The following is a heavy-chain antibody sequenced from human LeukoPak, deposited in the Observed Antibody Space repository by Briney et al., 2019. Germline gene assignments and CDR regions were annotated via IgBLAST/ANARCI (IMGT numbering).Heavy chain of an antibody. V-gene: IGHV1-69*04. Sequence: ASVNVSCKASGGTFSSYAISWVRQAPGQGLEWMGRIIPILGIANYAQKFQGRVTITADKSTSTAYMELSSLRSEDTAVYYCARGSSRAPYYFDYWGQGTLVTVSS. J-gene: IGHJ4*02. CDR3: ARGSSRAPYYFDY. CDR1: GGTFSSYA. D-gene: IGHD6-13*01. CDR2: IIPILGIA.